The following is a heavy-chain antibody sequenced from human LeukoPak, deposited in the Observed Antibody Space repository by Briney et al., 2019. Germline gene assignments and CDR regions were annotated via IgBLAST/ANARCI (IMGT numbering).Heavy chain of an antibody. Sequence: GGSLRLSCAASGFTFSGYWMHWVRQAPGKGLVWVSRINSDGSSTSYADSVKGRFTISRDNAKNTRYLQMNSLRAEDTAVYYCAREMRFGELAFDIWGQGTMVTVSS. CDR1: GFTFSGYW. J-gene: IGHJ3*02. V-gene: IGHV3-74*01. D-gene: IGHD3-10*01. CDR2: INSDGSST. CDR3: AREMRFGELAFDI.